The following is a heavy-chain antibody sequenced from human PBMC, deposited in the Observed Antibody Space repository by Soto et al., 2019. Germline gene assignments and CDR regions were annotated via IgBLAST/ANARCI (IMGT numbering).Heavy chain of an antibody. V-gene: IGHV3-30*18. CDR1: GFTFSTYG. CDR3: AKYVYNWNDGFCDY. D-gene: IGHD1-1*01. J-gene: IGHJ4*02. Sequence: QVQLVESGGGVVQPGRSLRLSCAASGFTFSTYGMHWVRQAPGKGLEWVAVISYDGNNKYYADSVKGRFTISRDNSKNTLYLQMSGLRAEDTAVYYCAKYVYNWNDGFCDYWGQGTLVTVSS. CDR2: ISYDGNNK.